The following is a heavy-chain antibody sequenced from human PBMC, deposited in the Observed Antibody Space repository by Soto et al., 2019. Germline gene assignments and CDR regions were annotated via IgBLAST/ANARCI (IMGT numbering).Heavy chain of an antibody. Sequence: PGESLKISCKGSGYSFTSYWISWVRQMPGKGLEWMGRIDPSDSYTSHSPSFQGHVTISADKSISTAYLQWSSLKASDTAIYYYARHYSSNEYDYWGQGTLVTV. CDR1: GYSFTSYW. V-gene: IGHV5-10-1*01. D-gene: IGHD6-13*01. J-gene: IGHJ4*02. CDR3: ARHYSSNEYDY. CDR2: IDPSDSYT.